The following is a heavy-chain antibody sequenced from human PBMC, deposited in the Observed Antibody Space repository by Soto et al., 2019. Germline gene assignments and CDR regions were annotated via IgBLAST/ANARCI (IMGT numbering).Heavy chain of an antibody. CDR3: ARAREWRYPGAGIDP. D-gene: IGHD1-26*01. CDR2: IWYDGSNK. J-gene: IGHJ5*02. V-gene: IGHV3-33*01. Sequence: QVQLVESGGGVVQPGRSLRLSCAASGFTFSSYGMHWVRQAPGKGLEWVAVIWYDGSNKYYADSVKGRFTISRDNSKNTPYLQMNSLRAEDTAVYYCARAREWRYPGAGIDPWGQGTLVTVSS. CDR1: GFTFSSYG.